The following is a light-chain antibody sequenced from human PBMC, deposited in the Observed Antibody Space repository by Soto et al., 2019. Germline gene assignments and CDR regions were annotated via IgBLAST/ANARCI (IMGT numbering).Light chain of an antibody. CDR1: QSISSW. CDR2: DAS. Sequence: DIQMTQSPSTLSASVGDRVTITCRASQSISSWLAWYQQKPGKAPKLLIYDASSLESGVPSRVSGSGSGTEFTRTISSLQTDDFATYYGHQYNSYPTSFGQGTKVDIK. CDR3: HQYNSYPTS. V-gene: IGKV1-5*01. J-gene: IGKJ1*01.